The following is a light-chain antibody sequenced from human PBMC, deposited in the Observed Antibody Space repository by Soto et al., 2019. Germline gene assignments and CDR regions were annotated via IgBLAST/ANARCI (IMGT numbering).Light chain of an antibody. V-gene: IGKV1-5*03. CDR1: QSLNNW. CDR3: QQYNSYSWT. J-gene: IGKJ1*01. Sequence: DLQMTQSPSTLSASVGDRVTITCRASQSLNNWLAWYQQKPGKAPKLLIYKAYSLESGVPSRFIGSGSGTEFTLTISSLQPDDFATYYCQQYNSYSWTFGQGTKMDIK. CDR2: KAY.